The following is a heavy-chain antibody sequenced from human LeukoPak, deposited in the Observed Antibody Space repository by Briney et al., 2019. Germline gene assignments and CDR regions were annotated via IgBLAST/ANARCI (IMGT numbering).Heavy chain of an antibody. Sequence: GESLKISCQGSGYSFTSYWIGWVRQMPGKGLEWMGIIYPGDSDARYSPSFQGQVTISADKSINTAYLEWSTLKASDTAIYYCARHNNWAFDYWDRGTLLTVSS. CDR2: IYPGDSDA. V-gene: IGHV5-51*01. J-gene: IGHJ4*02. D-gene: IGHD2/OR15-2a*01. CDR1: GYSFTSYW. CDR3: ARHNNWAFDY.